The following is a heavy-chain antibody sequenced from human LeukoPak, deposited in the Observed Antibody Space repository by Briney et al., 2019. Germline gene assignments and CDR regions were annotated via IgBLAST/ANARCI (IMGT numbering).Heavy chain of an antibody. CDR3: ARKWSGYYSSWFDP. Sequence: SETLSLTCAVYGGSFSGYYWSWIRQPPGKGLEWIGEINHSGSTNYNPSLKSRVTISVDTSKNQFSLKLSSVTAADTAVYYCARKWSGYYSSWFDPWGQGTLVTVSS. CDR2: INHSGST. CDR1: GGSFSGYY. V-gene: IGHV4-34*01. D-gene: IGHD3-3*01. J-gene: IGHJ5*02.